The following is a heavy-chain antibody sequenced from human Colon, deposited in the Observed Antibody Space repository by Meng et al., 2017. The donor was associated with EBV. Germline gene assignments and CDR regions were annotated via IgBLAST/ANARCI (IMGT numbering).Heavy chain of an antibody. D-gene: IGHD3-22*01. Sequence: QVQLQESGPGLVKPSQTLSLTCTVSGDSISSDIWWSWVRPPPGKGLEWIGEVYHRGDTNHNPSLKSRVTISVDTSKNQFSLKLSSVTAADTAVYYCARVTGKIYYDGSGYPEAFDYWGQGTLVTVSS. J-gene: IGHJ4*02. CDR2: VYHRGDT. CDR3: ARVTGKIYYDGSGYPEAFDY. V-gene: IGHV4-4*02. CDR1: GDSISSDIW.